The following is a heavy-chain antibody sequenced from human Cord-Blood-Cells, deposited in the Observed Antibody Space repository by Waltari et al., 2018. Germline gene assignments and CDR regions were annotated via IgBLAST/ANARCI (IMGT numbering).Heavy chain of an antibody. CDR1: GGSFSGYY. CDR3: ARVPASTVVTDY. D-gene: IGHD4-17*01. Sequence: QVQLQQWGAGLLKPSAILSLTCAVYGGSFSGYYWSWIRQPPGKGLEWSGEINHSGSTNYNPSLKRRVTISVDTSKNQFALKRSAVTAAYTAVYYCARVPASTVVTDYWGQGTLVTVSS. J-gene: IGHJ4*02. V-gene: IGHV4-34*01. CDR2: INHSGST.